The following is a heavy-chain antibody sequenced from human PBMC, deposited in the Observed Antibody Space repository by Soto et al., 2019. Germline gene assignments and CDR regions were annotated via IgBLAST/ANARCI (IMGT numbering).Heavy chain of an antibody. CDR1: GDSVSSNSAA. D-gene: IGHD1-7*01. Sequence: SQTLSLTCAISGDSVSSNSAAWNWIRLSPSRDLEWLARTYYRSRWYNDYAVSVRSRITVNVDTSKNQFSLQLTSVTPEDTAVYYCAGTASHQWYYMDVWGKGTTVTVAS. CDR3: AGTASHQWYYMDV. J-gene: IGHJ6*03. V-gene: IGHV6-1*01. CDR2: TYYRSRWYN.